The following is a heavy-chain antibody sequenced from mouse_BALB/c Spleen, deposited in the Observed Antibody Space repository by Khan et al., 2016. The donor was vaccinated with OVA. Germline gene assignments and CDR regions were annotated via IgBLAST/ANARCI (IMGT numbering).Heavy chain of an antibody. CDR3: VRGGADHRNDGGFAY. V-gene: IGHV1-4*01. J-gene: IGHJ3*01. Sequence: VQLQESGAELARPGASVKMSCKASGYTFTSYTIHWIKLRPGQGLEWIGYINPSNGYTNYNQKFKDKATLTADKSSTTAYMELSSLTSDDSALYNCVRGGADHRNDGGFAYGGQGTLVTVSA. CDR1: GYTFTSYT. D-gene: IGHD2-14*01. CDR2: INPSNGYT.